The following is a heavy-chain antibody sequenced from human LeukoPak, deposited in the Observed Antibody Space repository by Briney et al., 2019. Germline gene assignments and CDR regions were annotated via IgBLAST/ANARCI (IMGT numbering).Heavy chain of an antibody. CDR3: ARSFAGTTGGY. CDR1: GYSFTAYY. CDR2: INPSGGTT. Sequence: ASVKVSCKASGYSFTAYYLHWVRQAPGQGLAWTGMINPSGGTTTYAQNFQGRVTMTRDTSTSTVYMELSSLTSGDTAVYFCARSFAGTTGGYWGQGTLVIVSS. D-gene: IGHD3-10*01. V-gene: IGHV1-46*01. J-gene: IGHJ4*02.